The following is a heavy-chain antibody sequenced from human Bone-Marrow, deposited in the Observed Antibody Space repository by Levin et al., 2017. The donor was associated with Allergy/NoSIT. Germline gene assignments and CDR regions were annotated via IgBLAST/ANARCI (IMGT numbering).Heavy chain of an antibody. CDR2: IIVYNGNT. CDR1: GYTLSSYG. V-gene: IGHV1-18*01. J-gene: IGHJ6*02. Sequence: PLASVKVSCKASGYTLSSYGITWVRQAPGQGLEWMGWIIVYNGNTKYAQNLQGRLTMTADTSTGTVYMELTSLSFDDTAVYYCARGGGCIYSSCYSPYYYYGMDVWGQGTTVTVSS. CDR3: ARGGGCIYSSCYSPYYYYGMDV. D-gene: IGHD2-21*01.